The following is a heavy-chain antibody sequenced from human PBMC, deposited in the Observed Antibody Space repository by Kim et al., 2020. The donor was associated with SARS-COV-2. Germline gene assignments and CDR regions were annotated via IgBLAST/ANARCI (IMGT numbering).Heavy chain of an antibody. CDR1: GFTFSSYE. D-gene: IGHD4-4*01. J-gene: IGHJ4*02. CDR2: ISGSGPTI. V-gene: IGHV3-48*03. Sequence: GGSLRLSCAASGFTFSSYEMNWVRQAPGKGLEWVSYISGSGPTIYYADSVRGRFTISRDNDKNSLHLQMNSLRAEDTAVYYCARGPNYSPFDYWGQGTLV. CDR3: ARGPNYSPFDY.